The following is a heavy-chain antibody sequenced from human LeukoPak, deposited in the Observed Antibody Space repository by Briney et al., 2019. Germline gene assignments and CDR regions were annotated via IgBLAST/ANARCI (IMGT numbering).Heavy chain of an antibody. Sequence: ASVKVSCKASGYTFTSYGISWVRQAPGQGLEWMGWISAYNGNTNYAQKLQGRVTMTTDTSTSTAYMELRSLRSDDTAVYYCARDGAKYGDYHTRWFDPWGQGTLVTVSS. CDR2: ISAYNGNT. V-gene: IGHV1-18*01. J-gene: IGHJ5*02. CDR1: GYTFTSYG. CDR3: ARDGAKYGDYHTRWFDP. D-gene: IGHD4-17*01.